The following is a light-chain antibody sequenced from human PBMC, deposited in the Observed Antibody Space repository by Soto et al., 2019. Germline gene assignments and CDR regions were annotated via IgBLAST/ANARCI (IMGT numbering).Light chain of an antibody. CDR1: QDINIY. J-gene: IGKJ4*02. V-gene: IGKV1-16*02. Sequence: DVPMTQSPSSLSASVGDRVTITCRASQDINIYLAWFQQKPGQAPKSLIYHASTLQSGVPSKFSGSASGTDFTLTISSLQPEDSATYYCQQYNHHPLTFGGGTKVEIK. CDR2: HAS. CDR3: QQYNHHPLT.